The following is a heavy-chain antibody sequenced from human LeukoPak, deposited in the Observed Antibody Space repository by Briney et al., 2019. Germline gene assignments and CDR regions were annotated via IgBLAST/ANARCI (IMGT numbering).Heavy chain of an antibody. CDR3: ASTTLLGFLDY. CDR1: GGSISSYY. V-gene: IGHV4-59*01. Sequence: SETLSLTCTVSGGSISSYYWSWLRQPPGKGLEWIGYIYYSGSTNYNPSLKSRVTISVDTSKNQFSLKLSSVTAADTAVYYCASTTLLGFLDYWGQGTLVTVSS. J-gene: IGHJ4*02. D-gene: IGHD2-8*02. CDR2: IYYSGST.